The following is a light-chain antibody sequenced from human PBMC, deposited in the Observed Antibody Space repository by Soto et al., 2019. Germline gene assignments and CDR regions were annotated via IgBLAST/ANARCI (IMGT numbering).Light chain of an antibody. Sequence: EIVLTQSPGTLSLSPGERATLSCRASQSVSSSYLAWNQQKPGQAPRLLIYGASTRDTGIPDRFSGSGSGTDFTLTISRLEPEDLAVYYCQQYGSSPQTFGQGTKVEIK. J-gene: IGKJ1*01. V-gene: IGKV3-20*01. CDR1: QSVSSSY. CDR2: GAS. CDR3: QQYGSSPQT.